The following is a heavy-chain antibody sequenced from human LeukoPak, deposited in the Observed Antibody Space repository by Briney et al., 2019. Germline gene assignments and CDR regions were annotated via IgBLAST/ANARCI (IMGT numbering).Heavy chain of an antibody. CDR1: GFTFTSYS. D-gene: IGHD1-7*01. Sequence: GGSLRPSCAASGFTFTSYSMSWVRQAPGKGLEWVSGTSDRGDYTYYADSVKGRFTISRDSSKNTLFLQMNSLRAEDTALYFCARKAQYNGHYPLDYWGQGTLVTVSS. CDR2: TSDRGDYT. J-gene: IGHJ4*02. CDR3: ARKAQYNGHYPLDY. V-gene: IGHV3-23*01.